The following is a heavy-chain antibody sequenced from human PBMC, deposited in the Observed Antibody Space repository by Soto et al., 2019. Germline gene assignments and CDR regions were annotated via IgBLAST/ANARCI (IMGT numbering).Heavy chain of an antibody. CDR1: GFTFSGYA. CDR3: AKDDRYGYYDILTGYAFDI. V-gene: IGHV3-23*01. Sequence: GGSLRLSCAASGFTFSGYAMSWVRQAPGKGLEWVSAISGSGGSTYYADSVKGRFTISRDNSKNTLYLQMNSLRAEDTAVYYFAKDDRYGYYDILTGYAFDIWGQGTMVTVSS. D-gene: IGHD3-9*01. J-gene: IGHJ3*02. CDR2: ISGSGGST.